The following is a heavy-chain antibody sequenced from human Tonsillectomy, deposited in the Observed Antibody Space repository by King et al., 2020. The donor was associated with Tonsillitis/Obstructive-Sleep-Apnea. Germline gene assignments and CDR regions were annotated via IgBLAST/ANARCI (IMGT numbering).Heavy chain of an antibody. CDR2: IWYDGTNK. Sequence: VQLVQSGGGVVQPGRSLRLSCAASGFSFSSYDMHWVRQAPGKGLEWVAVIWYDGTNKYYADSVKGRFTISRDNSKSKLSLQMNSLRAEDTAVYYCATDWVGVSGSLMWGQGTLFSVSS. CDR1: GFSFSSYD. J-gene: IGHJ4*02. D-gene: IGHD2-8*01. V-gene: IGHV3-33*01. CDR3: ATDWVGVSGSLM.